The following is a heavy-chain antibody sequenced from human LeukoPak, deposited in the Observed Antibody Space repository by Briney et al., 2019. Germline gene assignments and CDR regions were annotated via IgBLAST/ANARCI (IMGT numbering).Heavy chain of an antibody. J-gene: IGHJ5*02. CDR2: ITWNSGSI. D-gene: IGHD3-16*01. Sequence: GRSLRLSCAASGGTFADYAMHWVRQVPGKGLEWVAGITWNSGSIGYADSVKGRFTISRDNAKNSLYLQMNSLRAEDTALYYCAKAGGEYWLYNDNWFDPWGQGTLVTVSS. V-gene: IGHV3-9*01. CDR3: AKAGGEYWLYNDNWFDP. CDR1: GGTFADYA.